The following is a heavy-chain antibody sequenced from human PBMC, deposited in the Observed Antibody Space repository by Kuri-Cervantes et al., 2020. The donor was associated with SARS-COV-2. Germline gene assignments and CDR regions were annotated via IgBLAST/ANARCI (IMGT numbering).Heavy chain of an antibody. D-gene: IGHD3-10*01. CDR2: IWNDGSNK. Sequence: GGSLRLSCAASGYTFSPYYMYWVRQAPGKGLEWVAFIWNDGSNKYYANSVKGRFTISRDNSKNTLYLQMDSLRGDDTAVYYCARDVGDSGSDYWGQGTLVTVSS. J-gene: IGHJ4*02. CDR1: GYTFSPYY. V-gene: IGHV3-33*08. CDR3: ARDVGDSGSDY.